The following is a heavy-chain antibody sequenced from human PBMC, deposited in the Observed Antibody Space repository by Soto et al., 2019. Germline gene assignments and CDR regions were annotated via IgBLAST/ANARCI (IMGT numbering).Heavy chain of an antibody. CDR3: ARSYIVVVPAAMYAFDI. Sequence: QVQLQESGPGLVKPSQTLSLTCTVSGGSISSGGYYWSWIRQHPGKGLEWIGYIYYSGSTYYNPSLKSLVTISVDTSKNQFSLKLSSVTAADTAVYYCARSYIVVVPAAMYAFDIWGQGTMVTVSS. V-gene: IGHV4-31*01. D-gene: IGHD2-2*01. CDR2: IYYSGST. CDR1: GGSISSGGYY. J-gene: IGHJ3*02.